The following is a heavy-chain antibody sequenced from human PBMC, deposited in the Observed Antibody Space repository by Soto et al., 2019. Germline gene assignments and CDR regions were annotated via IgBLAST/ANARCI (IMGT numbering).Heavy chain of an antibody. CDR1: GSTCSRHG. D-gene: IGHD3-22*01. Sequence: PGRSLRLSCAAAGSTCSRHGIRWVRQAPGKGLEWVAVISNDGSEKYYMDSMKGRFTISRDNAKNSLLLQLNSLRAEDTAVYYCARDRGRPDLRDTHYYDSSDLDYGMDVWGQGTTVTVSS. V-gene: IGHV3-30*03. J-gene: IGHJ6*02. CDR3: ARDRGRPDLRDTHYYDSSDLDYGMDV. CDR2: ISNDGSEK.